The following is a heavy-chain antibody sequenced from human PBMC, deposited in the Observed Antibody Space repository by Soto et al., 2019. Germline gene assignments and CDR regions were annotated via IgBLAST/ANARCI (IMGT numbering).Heavy chain of an antibody. Sequence: SETLSLTCTVSGGSISSDGYSWSWVRQPPGKGLEWIGYISHTDSPYYNPSLRSRVTISVDTSKNQVSLNLTSVTAADTAVYFCAGSTSAATNWFDPWGQGTLVTVSS. J-gene: IGHJ5*02. CDR3: AGSTSAATNWFDP. D-gene: IGHD1-26*01. CDR2: ISHTDSP. CDR1: GGSISSDGYS. V-gene: IGHV4-30-2*01.